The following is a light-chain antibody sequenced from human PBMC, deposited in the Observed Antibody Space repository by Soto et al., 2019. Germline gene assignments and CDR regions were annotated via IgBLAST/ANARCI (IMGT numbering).Light chain of an antibody. J-gene: IGKJ4*01. Sequence: ALNQSQGTLPLSPDERHTLSCRGSQSVSSSYLAWYQQKPGQAPRLLIYGASSRATGIPDRFSGGGSGTDFTLTISRLEPEDFAVYYCQQFSSYPRTVGGGTKVDIK. CDR3: QQFSSYPRT. CDR1: QSVSSSY. V-gene: IGKV3-20*01. CDR2: GAS.